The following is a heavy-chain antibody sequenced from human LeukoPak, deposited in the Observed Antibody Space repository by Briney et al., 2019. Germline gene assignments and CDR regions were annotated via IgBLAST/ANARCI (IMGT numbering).Heavy chain of an antibody. D-gene: IGHD3-22*01. CDR1: GYSFTTYW. J-gene: IGHJ5*02. CDR2: IYPGDSDA. V-gene: IGHV5-51*01. CDR3: ARRGSGYSNWFDP. Sequence: KPGESLKISCKGSGYSFTTYWIAWVRQMPGKGLEWMGVIYPGDSDARYSPSLQGQVTISVDKSISTAYLQWSSLKASDTAMYFCARRGSGYSNWFDPWGQGTLVTVSS.